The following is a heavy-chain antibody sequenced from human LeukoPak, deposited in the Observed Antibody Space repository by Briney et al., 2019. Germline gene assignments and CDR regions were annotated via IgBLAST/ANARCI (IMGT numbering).Heavy chain of an antibody. D-gene: IGHD4-23*01. CDR3: AIAARPVVHDAFDI. Sequence: GASVKVSCKASGYTFTSYDINWVRQATGQGLEWMGWMNPNSGNTGYAQKFQGRVTMTRNTSISTAYMELSSLSSEDTAVYYCAIAARPVVHDAFDIWGQGTMVTVSS. CDR1: GYTFTSYD. CDR2: MNPNSGNT. V-gene: IGHV1-8*01. J-gene: IGHJ3*02.